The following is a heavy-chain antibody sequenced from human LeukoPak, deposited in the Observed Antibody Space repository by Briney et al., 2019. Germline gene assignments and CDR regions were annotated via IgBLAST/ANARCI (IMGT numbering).Heavy chain of an antibody. CDR1: GFTFSSYE. CDR3: ARVQRGIAVALDY. J-gene: IGHJ4*02. V-gene: IGHV3-48*03. Sequence: HSGGSLRLSCAASGFTFSSYEMNWVRQAPGKGLEWVSYISTTGSSIYYADSVKGRFTISRDNVKNLLYLQMYSLRAEDTAVYYCARVQRGIAVALDYWGQGTVATVSS. CDR2: ISTTGSSI. D-gene: IGHD6-19*01.